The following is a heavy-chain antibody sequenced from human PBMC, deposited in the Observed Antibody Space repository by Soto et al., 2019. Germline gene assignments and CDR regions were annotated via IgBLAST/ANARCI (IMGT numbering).Heavy chain of an antibody. D-gene: IGHD3-9*01. CDR1: GFTFSTYA. J-gene: IGHJ4*02. V-gene: IGHV3-23*01. CDR2: MSGSGGSGI. Sequence: GGSLRLPCAASGFTFSTYAMRWVRHAPGKGLEWVSVMSGSGGSGIYYAESVKGRFSISIDNSKNTLYLQMNSLRAEDTAIYYCARFATVYSLYYFDSWGRGARVPVSS. CDR3: ARFATVYSLYYFDS.